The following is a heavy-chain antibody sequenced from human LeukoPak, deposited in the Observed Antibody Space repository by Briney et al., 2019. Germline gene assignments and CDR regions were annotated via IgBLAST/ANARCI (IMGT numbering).Heavy chain of an antibody. CDR1: GYTFTGYY. D-gene: IGHD6-13*01. J-gene: IGHJ5*02. CDR3: AKDAYSSSWYFGWFDP. Sequence: ASVKVSCKASGYTFTGYYMHWVRQAPGQGLEWMGWIDPNSGGTNYAQKFQGRVTMTRDTSISTAYMELSRLRSDDTAVYYCAKDAYSSSWYFGWFDPWGQGTLVTVSS. V-gene: IGHV1-2*02. CDR2: IDPNSGGT.